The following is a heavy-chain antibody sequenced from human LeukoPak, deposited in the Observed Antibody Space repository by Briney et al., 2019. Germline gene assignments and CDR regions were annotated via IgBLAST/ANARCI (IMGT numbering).Heavy chain of an antibody. D-gene: IGHD1-1*01. CDR3: ARGGIGWGTKFDY. CDR1: GGSISSSSYY. Sequence: SSETLSLTCTVSGGSISSSSYYWGWIRQPPGKGLEWIGSIYYSGSTNYNPSLKSRVTISVDTSKNQFSLKLSSVTAADTAVYYCARGGIGWGTKFDYWGQGTLVTVSS. J-gene: IGHJ4*02. CDR2: IYYSGST. V-gene: IGHV4-39*07.